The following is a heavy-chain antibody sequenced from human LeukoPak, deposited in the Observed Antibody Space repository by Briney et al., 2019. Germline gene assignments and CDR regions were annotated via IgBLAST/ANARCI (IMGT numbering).Heavy chain of an antibody. CDR1: GGSITHYY. Sequence: PSETLSLTCTVSGGSITHYYWSWIRQPPGKGLEWIGYIFYSGNTNYNPSLKSRVTISLDTSKYQFSLKLSSVTAADTAIYYCARNFDSHNAFDVWGQGTMVTVSS. V-gene: IGHV4-59*12. CDR3: ARNFDSHNAFDV. J-gene: IGHJ3*01. D-gene: IGHD3-22*01. CDR2: IFYSGNT.